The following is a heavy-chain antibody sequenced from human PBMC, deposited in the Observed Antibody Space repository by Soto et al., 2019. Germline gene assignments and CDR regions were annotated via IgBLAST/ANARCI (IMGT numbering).Heavy chain of an antibody. D-gene: IGHD3-16*01. CDR2: IYPGDSDT. CDR1: GYSFAIYW. CDR3: SRTRSFTLGFYYDGMDV. J-gene: IGHJ6*02. V-gene: IGHV5-51*01. Sequence: PGESLKISCQGSGYSFAIYWIGWVRPLPGKDLEWMGIIYPGDSDTRYSPSLQGQVTISADKSLRTAYLQWTSLKASDTALYYCSRTRSFTLGFYYDGMDVWGQGTTVTV.